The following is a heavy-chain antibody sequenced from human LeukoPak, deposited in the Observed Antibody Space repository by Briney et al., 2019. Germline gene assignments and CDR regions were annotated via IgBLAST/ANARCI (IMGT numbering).Heavy chain of an antibody. V-gene: IGHV3-11*01. CDR3: ARAAGGSVFYYYYGMDV. Sequence: GGSLRLSCAASGFTFSDYYMSWIRQAPGKGLEWASYISSSGSTIYYADSVKGRFTISRDNAKNSLYLQMNSLRAEDTAVYYCARAAGGSVFYYYYGMDVWGQGTTVTVSS. CDR1: GFTFSDYY. CDR2: ISSSGSTI. D-gene: IGHD1-14*01. J-gene: IGHJ6*02.